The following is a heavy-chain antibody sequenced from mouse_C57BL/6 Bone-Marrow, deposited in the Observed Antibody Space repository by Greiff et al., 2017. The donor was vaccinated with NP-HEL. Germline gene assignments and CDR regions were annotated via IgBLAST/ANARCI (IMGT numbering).Heavy chain of an antibody. J-gene: IGHJ4*01. CDR2: IHPNSGST. CDR1: GYTFTSYW. Sequence: QVQLKQPGAELVKPGASVKLSCKASGYTFTSYWMHWVKQRPGQGLEWIGMIHPNSGSTNYNEKFKSKATLTVDKSSSTAYMQLSSLTSEDSAVYYCARWLLDYAMDHWGQGTSVTVSS. CDR3: ARWLLDYAMDH. D-gene: IGHD1-2*01. V-gene: IGHV1-64*01.